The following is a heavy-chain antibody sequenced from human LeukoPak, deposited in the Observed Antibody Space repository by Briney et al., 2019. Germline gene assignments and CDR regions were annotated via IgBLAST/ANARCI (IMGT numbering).Heavy chain of an antibody. CDR2: IYYSGST. CDR1: GGSISSSSYY. Sequence: SETLSLTCTVSGGSISSSSYYWGWIRQPPGKGLEWIGSIYYSGSTYYNPSLKSRVTISVDTSKNQFSLKLSSVTAADTAVYYCARDRSSYDYRRGGHDAFDIWGQGTMVTVSS. D-gene: IGHD5-12*01. J-gene: IGHJ3*02. V-gene: IGHV4-39*07. CDR3: ARDRSSYDYRRGGHDAFDI.